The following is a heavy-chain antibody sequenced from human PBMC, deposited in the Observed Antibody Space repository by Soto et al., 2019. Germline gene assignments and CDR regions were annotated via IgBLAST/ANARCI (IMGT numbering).Heavy chain of an antibody. CDR3: ARDRYYYYYYYMDV. V-gene: IGHV3-48*01. Sequence: GGSLRLSCAASGFTFSSYSMNWVRQAPGKGLEWVSYISSSGSTIYYADSVKGRFTISRDNAKNSLYLQMNSLRAEDTAVYYCARDRYYYYYYYMDVWGKGTTVTVSS. CDR1: GFTFSSYS. CDR2: ISSSGSTI. J-gene: IGHJ6*03.